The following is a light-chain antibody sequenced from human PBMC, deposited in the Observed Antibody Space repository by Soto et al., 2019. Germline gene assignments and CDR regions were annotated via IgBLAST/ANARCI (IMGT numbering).Light chain of an antibody. CDR3: QHYNNWPPYT. V-gene: IGKV3D-15*01. CDR1: QSLSSN. CDR2: GAS. Sequence: EIVLTQSPATLSLSPGERATLSCRASQSLSSNFLAWYQQKPGQAPRLLIYGASTRATGVPARFSGSGSETDFTLTISNLQSEDCAVYYCQHYNNWPPYTFGQGTKVDIK. J-gene: IGKJ2*01.